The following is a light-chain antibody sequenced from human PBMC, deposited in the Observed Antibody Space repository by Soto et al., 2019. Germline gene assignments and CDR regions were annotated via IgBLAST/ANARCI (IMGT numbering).Light chain of an antibody. J-gene: IGLJ1*01. CDR1: SSDVGGYNY. V-gene: IGLV2-11*01. Sequence: QSLLTQPRSVSGSPGQSLTISCPGTSSDVGGYNYVSWYQQYPGKVPKLMIYDVTKRPSGVPDRFSGSKSGNTASLTISGLQAEDEADYYCCSHAGSYTYVFGTGTKVTVL. CDR2: DVT. CDR3: CSHAGSYTYV.